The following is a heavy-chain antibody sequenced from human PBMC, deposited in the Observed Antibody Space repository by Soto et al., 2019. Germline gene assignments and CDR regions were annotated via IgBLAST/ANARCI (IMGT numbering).Heavy chain of an antibody. V-gene: IGHV3-7*01. CDR3: ARDPYKSSNYYGPEFDY. CDR2: IQQDGSEK. J-gene: IGHJ4*02. CDR1: GFSFSIYW. D-gene: IGHD3-10*01. Sequence: EVQLVESGGGLVQPGGSLRLSCAASGFSFSIYWMAWVRQAPGKGLEWVANIQQDGSEKNYVDSVKGRFTISRDNAKNSLYLQMNSLRAEDTAVYYCARDPYKSSNYYGPEFDYWGQGTLVTVSS.